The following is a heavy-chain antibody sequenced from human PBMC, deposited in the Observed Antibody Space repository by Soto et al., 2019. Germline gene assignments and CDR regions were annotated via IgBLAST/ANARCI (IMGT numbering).Heavy chain of an antibody. V-gene: IGHV4-59*01. CDR2: IYYSGST. J-gene: IGHJ3*02. Sequence: TLSLTCTVSGGSISSYYWSWIRQPPGKGLEWIGYIYYSGSTNYNPSLKSRVTISVDTSKNQFSLKLSSVTAADTAVYYCAREALKIYSRSSGAFDIWGQGTMVTVSS. CDR3: AREALKIYSRSSGAFDI. D-gene: IGHD6-13*01. CDR1: GGSISSYY.